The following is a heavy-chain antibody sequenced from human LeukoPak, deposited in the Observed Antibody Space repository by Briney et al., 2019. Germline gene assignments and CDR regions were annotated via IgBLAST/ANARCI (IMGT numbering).Heavy chain of an antibody. CDR2: ISGSGGST. J-gene: IGHJ4*02. Sequence: SGGSLRLSCAASGFTFSSYAMSWVRQAPGRGLEWVSTISGSGGSTYYADSVKGRFTISRDNSKNTLYLQMNSLRAVDTAVYYCAKDGYSYGTTDYWGQGTLVTVSS. V-gene: IGHV3-23*01. D-gene: IGHD5-18*01. CDR1: GFTFSSYA. CDR3: AKDGYSYGTTDY.